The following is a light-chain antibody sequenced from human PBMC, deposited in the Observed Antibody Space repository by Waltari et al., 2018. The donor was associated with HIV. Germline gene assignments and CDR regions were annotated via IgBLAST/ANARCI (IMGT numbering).Light chain of an antibody. V-gene: IGLV2-14*01. CDR2: EVS. CDR1: DVTDYEY. CDR3: TSYVSSSTPV. J-gene: IGLJ3*02. Sequence: QSALTQPASVSGSPGQSITISCDVTDYEYVACYQPHPGKAPKVILYEVSNRPSVLSKRFSGSKSGNTATLTISGLQPEDEAVYFCTSYVSSSTPVFGRGTKVTVL.